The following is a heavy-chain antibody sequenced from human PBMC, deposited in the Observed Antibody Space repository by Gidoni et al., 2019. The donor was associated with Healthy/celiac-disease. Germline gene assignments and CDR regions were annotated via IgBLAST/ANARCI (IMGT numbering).Heavy chain of an antibody. Sequence: QLQLQESGPGLVKPSETLSLPCNVSGGSISSSSYYWGWIRQPPGKGLEWIGSIYYSGSSYYNPSLKSRVTISVDTSKNQFSLKLRSATAADTAVYYCARVRGYGGYDFIDYWGQGTLVTVSS. D-gene: IGHD5-12*01. CDR2: IYYSGSS. CDR3: ARVRGYGGYDFIDY. CDR1: GGSISSSSYY. V-gene: IGHV4-39*01. J-gene: IGHJ4*02.